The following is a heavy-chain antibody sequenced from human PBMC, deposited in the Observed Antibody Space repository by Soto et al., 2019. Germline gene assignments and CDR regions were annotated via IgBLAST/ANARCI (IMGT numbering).Heavy chain of an antibody. CDR3: AKGEVRGIIPSYFDY. D-gene: IGHD3-10*01. J-gene: IGHJ4*02. V-gene: IGHV3-30*18. CDR1: GFTFRWFG. CDR2: ISNDGSNE. Sequence: VGSLRLSCAGSGFTFRWFGMNWVRQAPGKGLEWVARISNDGSNEYYVDSVKGRFTISRDNSKNTLYLQMDSLRAEDTAVYYCAKGEVRGIIPSYFDYWGLGTLVTVSS.